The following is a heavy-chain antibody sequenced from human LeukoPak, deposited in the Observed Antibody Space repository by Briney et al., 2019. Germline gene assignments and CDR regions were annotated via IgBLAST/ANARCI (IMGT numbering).Heavy chain of an antibody. Sequence: GGSLRLSCAASGFTFSSYSMNWVRQAPGKGLEWVSYISSSSSTIYYADSVKGRFTISRDNAKNSLYLQMNSLRAEDTAVYYCARDNIVATIRGHYYYGMDVWGQGTTVTVSS. D-gene: IGHD5-12*01. J-gene: IGHJ6*02. CDR1: GFTFSSYS. CDR2: ISSSSSTI. V-gene: IGHV3-48*01. CDR3: ARDNIVATIRGHYYYGMDV.